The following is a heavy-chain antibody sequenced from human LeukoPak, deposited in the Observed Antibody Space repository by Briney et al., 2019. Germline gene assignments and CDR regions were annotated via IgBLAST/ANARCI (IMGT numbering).Heavy chain of an antibody. D-gene: IGHD6-19*01. CDR3: AKDLYSCGRDMDV. CDR2: ISGTGSST. Sequence: RSLRLSCAASGFTFNSCSLNWGRQAPGKGLEGVSTISGTGSSTYYADSVKDRLTISRDNSKNTLYLQMNSLRAEDTAVYYCAKDLYSCGRDMDVWGQGTTVTVSS. V-gene: IGHV3-23*01. J-gene: IGHJ6*02. CDR1: GFTFNSCS.